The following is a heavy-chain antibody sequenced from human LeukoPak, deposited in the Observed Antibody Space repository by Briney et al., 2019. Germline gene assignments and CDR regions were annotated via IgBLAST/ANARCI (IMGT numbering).Heavy chain of an antibody. CDR3: ARPRSIAAVGTTWFDP. V-gene: IGHV4-39*01. Sequence: PSETLSLTCSVSGGSFSSNDYPWGWIRQPPGKGLEWIGSISYSGSTYYNPSLKSRVTISVDTPKNQFSLRLTSVTAADTAVYYCARPRSIAAVGTTWFDPWGQGTLVTVSS. D-gene: IGHD6-13*01. CDR1: GGSFSSNDYP. CDR2: ISYSGST. J-gene: IGHJ5*02.